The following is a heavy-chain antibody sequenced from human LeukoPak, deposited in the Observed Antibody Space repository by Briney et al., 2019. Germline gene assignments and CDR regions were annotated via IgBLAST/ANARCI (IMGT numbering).Heavy chain of an antibody. J-gene: IGHJ4*02. CDR2: INHSGSS. Sequence: SETLSLTCAVYGGSFSGYYWSWIRQPPGKGLEWIGEINHSGSSNYNPSLKSRVTISVDTSKNQFSLKLSSVTAADTAVYYCASVGSGSYYKGYFDYWGQGTLVTVSS. D-gene: IGHD3-10*01. CDR3: ASVGSGSYYKGYFDY. CDR1: GGSFSGYY. V-gene: IGHV4-34*01.